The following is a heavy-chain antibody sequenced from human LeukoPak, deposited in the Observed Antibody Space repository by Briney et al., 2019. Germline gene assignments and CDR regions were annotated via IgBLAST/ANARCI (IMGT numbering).Heavy chain of an antibody. D-gene: IGHD6-19*01. Sequence: ASVKVSCKASGYTFTNFGISWVRQAPGYGLEWMGWISAYNGNTNYAQKVQGRVTMTTDTSTSTAYMELRSLTSDDTAVYFCARAGGWAREDYKADAFDIWGQGTMVTVSS. CDR2: ISAYNGNT. V-gene: IGHV1-18*01. CDR3: ARAGGWAREDYKADAFDI. J-gene: IGHJ3*02. CDR1: GYTFTNFG.